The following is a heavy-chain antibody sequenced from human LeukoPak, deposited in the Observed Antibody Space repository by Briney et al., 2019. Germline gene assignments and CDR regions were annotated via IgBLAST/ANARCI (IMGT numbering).Heavy chain of an antibody. CDR2: ISGSGGST. CDR1: GFTFSSYA. V-gene: IGHV3-23*01. J-gene: IGHJ4*02. D-gene: IGHD4-17*01. CDR3: ANNMTTVTAFDY. Sequence: PGGSLRLSCAASGFTFSSYAMSWVRQAPGQGLEWVSSISGSGGSTYYAASVKGRFTFSRDNSKNTRYLQMNSLRADDTAVYYCANNMTTVTAFDYWGQGTLVTVSS.